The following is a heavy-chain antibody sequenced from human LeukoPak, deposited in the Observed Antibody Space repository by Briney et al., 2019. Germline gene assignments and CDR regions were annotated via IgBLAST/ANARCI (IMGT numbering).Heavy chain of an antibody. CDR3: ARVGGSSWSNFDY. D-gene: IGHD6-13*01. J-gene: IGHJ4*02. Sequence: PSETLSLTCTVSGGSVSSGSYYWSWIRQPPGKGLEWIGYIYYSGSTNYNPSLKSRVTISVDTSKNQFSLKLGSVTAADTAVYYCARVGGSSWSNFDYWGQGTLVTVSS. CDR2: IYYSGST. V-gene: IGHV4-61*01. CDR1: GGSVSSGSYY.